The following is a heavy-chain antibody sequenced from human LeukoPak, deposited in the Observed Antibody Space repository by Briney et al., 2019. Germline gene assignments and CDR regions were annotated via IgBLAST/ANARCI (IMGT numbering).Heavy chain of an antibody. CDR1: GGSISSYY. CDR2: IYYSGST. D-gene: IGHD3-16*01. J-gene: IGHJ3*02. CDR3: ARLGDDPKAFDI. V-gene: IGHV4-59*08. Sequence: SETLSLTCTVSGGSISSYYWSWIRQPPGKGLEWIGYIYYSGSTNYNPSLKSRVTISVDTSKNQFSLKLSSVTAADTAVYYCARLGDDPKAFDIWGQGTMVTVSS.